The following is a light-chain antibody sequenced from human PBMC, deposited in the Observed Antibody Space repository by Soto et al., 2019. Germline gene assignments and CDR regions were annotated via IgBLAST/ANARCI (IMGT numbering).Light chain of an antibody. Sequence: EIVLTQSPGTLSLSPVERATLSCRANQSVSSSYLAWYQQKPGQAPRLLIYDASSRATGIPDRFSGSGSGTDFTLTISRLEPEDFAVYYCQQYGSSPETFGQGTKVEIK. J-gene: IGKJ1*01. CDR1: QSVSSSY. V-gene: IGKV3-20*01. CDR2: DAS. CDR3: QQYGSSPET.